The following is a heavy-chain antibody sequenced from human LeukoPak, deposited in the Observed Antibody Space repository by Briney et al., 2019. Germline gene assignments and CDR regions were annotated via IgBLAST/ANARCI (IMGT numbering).Heavy chain of an antibody. J-gene: IGHJ4*02. CDR2: SYYSGNT. CDR1: GGSISSSSYY. Sequence: SETLSLTCTVSGGSISSSSYYWGWIRQPPGKGLEWIGSSYYSGNTYYNPSLKSRVTISVDTSKNQFSLKLSSVTAADTAVYYCARDLGGGYSPFDYWGQGTLVTVSS. CDR3: ARDLGGGYSPFDY. D-gene: IGHD1-26*01. V-gene: IGHV4-39*07.